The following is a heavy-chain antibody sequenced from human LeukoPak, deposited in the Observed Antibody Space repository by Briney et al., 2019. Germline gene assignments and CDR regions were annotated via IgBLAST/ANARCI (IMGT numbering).Heavy chain of an antibody. CDR1: GFTFSSYA. Sequence: HSGGSLRLSCAASGFTFSSYAMSWVRQAPGKGLEWVSAISGSGYNTYYADSVKGRFTISRDSSKNTLYLQMNSLRAEDTAIYYCAKVLSYYDSSLTDFWGQGTLVTVSS. CDR3: AKVLSYYDSSLTDF. CDR2: ISGSGYNT. D-gene: IGHD3-22*01. V-gene: IGHV3-23*01. J-gene: IGHJ4*02.